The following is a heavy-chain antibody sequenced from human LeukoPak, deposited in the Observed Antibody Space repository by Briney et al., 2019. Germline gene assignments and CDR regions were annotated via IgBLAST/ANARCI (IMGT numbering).Heavy chain of an antibody. V-gene: IGHV4-59*08. CDR2: IYYSGST. CDR1: GGSISSYY. D-gene: IGHD1-20*01. J-gene: IGHJ3*02. Sequence: SETLSLTCTVSGGSISSYYWSWIQQPPGKGLEWIGYIYYSGSTNYNPSLKSRVTISVDTSKNQFSLKLSSVTAADTAVYYCARRARYNWNDFSAPGAFGIWGQGTMVTVSS. CDR3: ARRARYNWNDFSAPGAFGI.